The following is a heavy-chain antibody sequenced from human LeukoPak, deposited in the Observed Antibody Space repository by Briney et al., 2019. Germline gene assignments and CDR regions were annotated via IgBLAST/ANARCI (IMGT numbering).Heavy chain of an antibody. CDR1: GGSISPYY. Sequence: SETLSLTCSVSGGSISPYYWSWIRQPPGKGLEWIGYIYYSGSTNYNPSLKSRVTISVDTSKNQFSLRLSSVTAADTAVYFCARGMSSFMGGRNYYFDYWGQGTLVTVSS. J-gene: IGHJ4*02. V-gene: IGHV4-59*01. CDR3: ARGMSSFMGGRNYYFDY. D-gene: IGHD3-16*01. CDR2: IYYSGST.